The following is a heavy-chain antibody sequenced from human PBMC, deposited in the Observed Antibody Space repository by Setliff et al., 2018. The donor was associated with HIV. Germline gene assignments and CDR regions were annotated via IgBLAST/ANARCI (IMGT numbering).Heavy chain of an antibody. Sequence: SETLSLTCAVYGGSFSGYYWSWIRQPPGKGLEWIGEINHSGSTNYNPSLKSRVTISVDTSKNQFSLKLNSVTAADTAVYYCARLNQQWLVRDSGSNWFDPWGQGILVTVSS. CDR1: GGSFSGYY. CDR3: ARLNQQWLVRDSGSNWFDP. CDR2: INHSGST. J-gene: IGHJ5*02. D-gene: IGHD6-19*01. V-gene: IGHV4-34*01.